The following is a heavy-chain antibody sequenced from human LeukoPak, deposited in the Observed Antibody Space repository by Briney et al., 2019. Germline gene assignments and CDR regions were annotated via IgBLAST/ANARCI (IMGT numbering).Heavy chain of an antibody. V-gene: IGHV3-23*01. CDR3: AKRGVVIRVILVGFHREAYYFDS. J-gene: IGHJ4*02. CDR2: ISDSGGRT. CDR1: GITLSNYG. D-gene: IGHD3-22*01. Sequence: GGSLRLSCAVSGITLSNYGMSWVRQAPGKGLEWVAGISDSGGRTNYADSVKGRFTISRDNPKDTLYLQMNSLRAEDTAVYFCAKRGVVIRVILVGFHREAYYFDSWGQGALVTVCS.